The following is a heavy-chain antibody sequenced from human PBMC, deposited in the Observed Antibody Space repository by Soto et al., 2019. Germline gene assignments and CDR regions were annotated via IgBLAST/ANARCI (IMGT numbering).Heavy chain of an antibody. Sequence: SHTRSLTCAISGDSGASHSAPCNWIRQSLSSGLEWLGRTYYRSKCYNDYAVSVKSRMTINPDTSKNQFSLQLNSVTPEDTAVYYCARVRYSGYKRWFDPWGQGALVTVSS. CDR3: ARVRYSGYKRWFDP. CDR2: TYYRSKCYN. J-gene: IGHJ5*02. CDR1: GDSGASHSAP. V-gene: IGHV6-1*01. D-gene: IGHD5-12*01.